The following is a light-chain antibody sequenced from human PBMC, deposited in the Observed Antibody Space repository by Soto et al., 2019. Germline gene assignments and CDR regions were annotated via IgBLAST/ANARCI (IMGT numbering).Light chain of an antibody. Sequence: DIQMTQSPSTLSASVGDRVTITCRASQSISSWLTWYQQKAGQAPTLLIYKASIVESGLPSRFSGSGSGTEFTLTISSLQPDDSATYYCQQYSYFATFGQGTRVEVK. CDR1: QSISSW. CDR3: QQYSYFAT. CDR2: KAS. V-gene: IGKV1-5*03. J-gene: IGKJ1*01.